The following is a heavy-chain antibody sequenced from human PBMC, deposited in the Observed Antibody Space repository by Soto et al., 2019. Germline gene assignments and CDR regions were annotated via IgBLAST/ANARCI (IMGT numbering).Heavy chain of an antibody. CDR2: IIPIFGTA. V-gene: IGHV1-69*01. J-gene: IGHJ4*02. CDR1: GGTFSSYA. Sequence: QVQLVQSGAEVKKPGSSVKVSCKASGGTFSSYAISWVRQAPGQGLEWMGGIIPIFGTANYAQKFQGRVTITEDESTSTAYLEPGSLRSEDTAVYYCARQGSEYSSGWYRDYWGQGTLVTVSS. CDR3: ARQGSEYSSGWYRDY. D-gene: IGHD6-19*01.